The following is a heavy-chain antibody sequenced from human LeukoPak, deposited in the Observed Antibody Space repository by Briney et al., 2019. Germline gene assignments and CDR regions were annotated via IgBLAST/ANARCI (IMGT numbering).Heavy chain of an antibody. CDR2: ISSSSSTI. V-gene: IGHV3-48*01. CDR3: ARDRMIPGGYFDY. J-gene: IGHJ4*02. Sequence: QAGGSLRLSCAASGFTFSSYSMNWVRQAPGKGLEWVSYISSSSSTIYYADSVKGRFTISRDNSKNTLYVQMDSLRAEDTAVYYCARDRMIPGGYFDYWGQGTLVIVSS. D-gene: IGHD2-2*01. CDR1: GFTFSSYS.